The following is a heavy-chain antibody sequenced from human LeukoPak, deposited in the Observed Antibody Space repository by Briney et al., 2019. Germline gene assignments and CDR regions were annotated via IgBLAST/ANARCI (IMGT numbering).Heavy chain of an antibody. CDR1: GGSISSSSYY. D-gene: IGHD6-13*01. Sequence: SETLSLTCTVSGGSISSSSYYWSWIRQPAGKGLEWIGRIYTSGSTNYNPSLKSRVTMSVDTSKNQFSLKLSSVTAADTALYYCARDSTAGYFDYWGQGTLVTVSS. V-gene: IGHV4-61*02. CDR2: IYTSGST. CDR3: ARDSTAGYFDY. J-gene: IGHJ4*02.